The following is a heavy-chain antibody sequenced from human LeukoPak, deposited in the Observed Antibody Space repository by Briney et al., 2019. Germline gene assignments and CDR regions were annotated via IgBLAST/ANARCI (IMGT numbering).Heavy chain of an antibody. CDR2: ISGSGGST. J-gene: IGHJ3*02. CDR1: RFTFSSYA. Sequence: PGRSLRLSCTASRFTFSSYAMSWVRQAPGKGLEWVSAISGSGGSTYYADSVKGRFTISRANSKNTLYLQMNSLRAGDTAVYYCAKAHSGSYPGAFDIWGQGTMVTVSS. V-gene: IGHV3-23*01. CDR3: AKAHSGSYPGAFDI. D-gene: IGHD1-26*01.